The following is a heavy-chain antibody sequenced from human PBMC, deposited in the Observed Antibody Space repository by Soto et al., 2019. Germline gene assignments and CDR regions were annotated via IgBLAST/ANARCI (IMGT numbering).Heavy chain of an antibody. CDR1: GVSFTNYW. CDR3: ARIESIARNWLDP. Sequence: GESLKISCNGSGVSFTNYWIRWVRQTPGKGLEWMGNIDPVDSYTNYSPSFQGHVTFSADTSISTAYLQWSSLKASDTAMYFCARIESIARNWLDPWGQGTLVTVSS. V-gene: IGHV5-10-1*01. CDR2: IDPVDSYT. J-gene: IGHJ5*01. D-gene: IGHD6-13*01.